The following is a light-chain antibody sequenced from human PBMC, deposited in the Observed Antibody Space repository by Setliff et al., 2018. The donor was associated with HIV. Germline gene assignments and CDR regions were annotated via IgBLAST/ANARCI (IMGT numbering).Light chain of an antibody. CDR3: SSYAITNTLP. J-gene: IGLJ1*01. Sequence: QSVLTQPASVSGSPGQSITISCTKTTSDVGDFKYVSWYQLHPGKAPKLLIYEVIYRPSGVSSRLSGSKSGNTASLTISGLQAEDEADYYCSSYAITNTLPFGTGTKVTVL. CDR2: EVI. V-gene: IGLV2-14*01. CDR1: TSDVGDFKY.